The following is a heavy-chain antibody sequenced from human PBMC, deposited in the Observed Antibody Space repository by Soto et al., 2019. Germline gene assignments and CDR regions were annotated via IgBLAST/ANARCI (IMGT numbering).Heavy chain of an antibody. D-gene: IGHD3-16*02. J-gene: IGHJ4*02. CDR1: GYTFTSYG. CDR3: ARDSPDDYIWGSYRPRDFDY. Sequence: ASVKVSCKASGYTFTSYGISWVRQAPGQGLEWMGWISAYNGNTNYAQKLQGRVTMTTDTSTSTAYMELRSLRFDDTAVYYCARDSPDDYIWGSYRPRDFDYWGQGTLVTVSS. V-gene: IGHV1-18*01. CDR2: ISAYNGNT.